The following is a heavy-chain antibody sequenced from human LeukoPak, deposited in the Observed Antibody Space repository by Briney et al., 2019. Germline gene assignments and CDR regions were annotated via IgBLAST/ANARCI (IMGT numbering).Heavy chain of an antibody. CDR3: ARHVTLVRGVEDYYYYYYMDV. V-gene: IGHV4-39*01. D-gene: IGHD3-10*01. CDR1: GGSISRSSDF. CDR2: IYYSGST. J-gene: IGHJ6*03. Sequence: PSETLSLTCTVSGGSISRSSDFWGWIRQPPGKGLEWIGSIYYSGSTFYNPSLKSRVTISVDTSKIQFSLKLSPVTAADTAVYYCARHVTLVRGVEDYYYYYYMDVWGKGTTVTISS.